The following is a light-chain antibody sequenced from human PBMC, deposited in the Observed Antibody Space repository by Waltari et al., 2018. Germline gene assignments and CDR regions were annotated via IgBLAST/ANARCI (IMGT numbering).Light chain of an antibody. Sequence: SSELTQPPSVSVSPGQTAKIPCPGDALPKQYTYWYQQKPGQAPLLVIYKDTGRPSGIPERFSGSSSGTTVTLTISGVQAEDEADYYCLSAYSGGSQGVFGGGTKLTVL. J-gene: IGLJ2*01. V-gene: IGLV3-25*03. CDR3: LSAYSGGSQGV. CDR2: KDT. CDR1: ALPKQY.